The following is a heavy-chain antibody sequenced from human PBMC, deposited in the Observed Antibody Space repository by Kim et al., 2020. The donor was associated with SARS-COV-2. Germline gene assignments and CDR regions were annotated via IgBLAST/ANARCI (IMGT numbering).Heavy chain of an antibody. Sequence: AQRFEGRVTMTRDTSTSTVHMQLSSLRSDDTAVYYCARGSSGSYLNYFDYWGQGTLVTVSS. V-gene: IGHV1-46*01. D-gene: IGHD3-10*01. CDR3: ARGSSGSYLNYFDY. J-gene: IGHJ4*02.